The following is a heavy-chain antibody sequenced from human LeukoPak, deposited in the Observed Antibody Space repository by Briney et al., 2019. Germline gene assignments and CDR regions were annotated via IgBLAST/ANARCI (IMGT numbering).Heavy chain of an antibody. J-gene: IGHJ4*02. Sequence: PGRSLRLSCAASGFTFSSYGMHWVRQAPGKGLEWVAVISYDGSNKYYADSVKGRFTISRDNSKNTLYLQMNSLRAEDTAVYYCASSLAATHYYFDYWGQGTLVTVSS. V-gene: IGHV3-30*03. CDR3: ASSLAATHYYFDY. CDR2: ISYDGSNK. D-gene: IGHD2-15*01. CDR1: GFTFSSYG.